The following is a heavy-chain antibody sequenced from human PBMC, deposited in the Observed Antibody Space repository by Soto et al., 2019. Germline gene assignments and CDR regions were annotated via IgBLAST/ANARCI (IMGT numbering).Heavy chain of an antibody. CDR3: ARSFYRDYASDY. CDR2: IYYSGST. CDR1: GGSISSGDYY. J-gene: IGHJ4*02. Sequence: QVQLQESGPGLVKPSQTLSLTCTVSGGSISSGDYYWSWIRQPPGKGLEWIGYIYYSGSTNYNPATKSRATISVDTSKNQFSLKLSSVTAADTAVYYSARSFYRDYASDYWGQGTLVTVSS. D-gene: IGHD4-17*01. V-gene: IGHV4-30-4*01.